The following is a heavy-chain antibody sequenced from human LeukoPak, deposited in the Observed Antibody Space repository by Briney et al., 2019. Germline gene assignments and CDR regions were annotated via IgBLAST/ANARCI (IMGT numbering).Heavy chain of an antibody. CDR3: TTDYYDSVGYSSYY. V-gene: IGHV3-15*01. Sequence: GGSLRLSCAASGFTFSQAWMSWVRQAPGRGLEWVGRIKSETYGGTTDYAAPVSGRLTISRDDSKNTLYLQMNGLKAEDTAVYYCTTDYYDSVGYSSYYWGQGTLVTVSS. CDR1: GFTFSQAW. D-gene: IGHD3-22*01. CDR2: IKSETYGGTT. J-gene: IGHJ4*02.